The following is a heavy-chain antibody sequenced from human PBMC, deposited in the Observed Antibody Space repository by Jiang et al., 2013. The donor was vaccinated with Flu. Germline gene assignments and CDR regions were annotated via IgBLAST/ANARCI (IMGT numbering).Heavy chain of an antibody. CDR1: GGIFSSYA. Sequence: QSGAEVKKPGSSVKVSCKASGGIFSSYAISWVRQAPGQGLEWMGRIIPLLDMPHYAQKFQGRVTITADTSTNTAFMELSSLRSEDTAVYYCARGTLYDYVWGTPELFQLWGQGTLVTVTS. J-gene: IGHJ1*01. CDR3: ARGTLYDYVWGTPELFQL. D-gene: IGHD3-16*01. CDR2: IIPLLDMP. V-gene: IGHV1-69*04.